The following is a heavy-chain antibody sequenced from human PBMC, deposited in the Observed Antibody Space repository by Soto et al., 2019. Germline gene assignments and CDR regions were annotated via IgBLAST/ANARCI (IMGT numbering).Heavy chain of an antibody. V-gene: IGHV5-51*01. J-gene: IGHJ6*02. D-gene: IGHD3-10*01. Sequence: GESLKISRKASGYIFSTNWIDWFRHVPGKGLEWMGSIFPADSDIRYNPSFQGQVTISVDKSIDTAYLQWSSLKASDTATFYCAKHNYYGSGSSFYYYRSVLWGQGTTVTVSS. CDR3: AKHNYYGSGSSFYYYRSVL. CDR2: IFPADSDI. CDR1: GYIFSTNW.